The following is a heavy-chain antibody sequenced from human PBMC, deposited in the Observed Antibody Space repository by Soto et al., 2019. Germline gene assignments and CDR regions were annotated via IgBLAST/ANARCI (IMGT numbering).Heavy chain of an antibody. J-gene: IGHJ5*02. Sequence: GGSLRLSCVVSGFSFSSVWMTWVRQAPGKGLECVANIKYDGSEEYYVDSVKGRFTISRDNAKNSLYLQMNSLRDEDSAVYYCARDTSLHAFAWFDPWGQGTLVTVSS. CDR2: IKYDGSEE. CDR3: ARDTSLHAFAWFDP. D-gene: IGHD1-26*01. V-gene: IGHV3-7*01. CDR1: GFSFSSVW.